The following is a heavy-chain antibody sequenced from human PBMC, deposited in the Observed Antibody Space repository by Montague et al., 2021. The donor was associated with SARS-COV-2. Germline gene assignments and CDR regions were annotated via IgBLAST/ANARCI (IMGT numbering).Heavy chain of an antibody. V-gene: IGHV2-5*02. CDR1: GFSLNASGVG. Sequence: PALVKPTQTLTLTCTFSGFSLNASGVGVGWIRQPPGKALEWLASIYWDDDKRYSPSLKIRLTITKDTSKSQVVLRMTNVDPVDTATYYCAHSPIERGFWGQGTLVTVSS. CDR2: IYWDDDK. CDR3: AHSPIERGF. D-gene: IGHD5-24*01. J-gene: IGHJ4*02.